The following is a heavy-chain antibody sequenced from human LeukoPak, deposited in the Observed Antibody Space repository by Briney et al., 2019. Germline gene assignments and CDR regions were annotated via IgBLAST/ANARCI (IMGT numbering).Heavy chain of an antibody. CDR3: AASYCGGDCYWIDY. CDR2: IIPILGIA. Sequence: SVKVSCKSAGGTFSSYAISWVRQAPGQGLEWMGRIIPILGIANYAQKFQGRVTITADKSTSTAYIELSSLRSEANAVYYCAASYCGGDCYWIDYWGQGTLVTVSS. CDR1: GGTFSSYA. D-gene: IGHD2-21*02. J-gene: IGHJ4*02. V-gene: IGHV1-69*04.